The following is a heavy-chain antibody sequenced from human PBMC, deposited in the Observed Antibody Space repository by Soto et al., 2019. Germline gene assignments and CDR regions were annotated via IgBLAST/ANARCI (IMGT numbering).Heavy chain of an antibody. V-gene: IGHV1-8*01. J-gene: IGHJ6*03. Sequence: ASVKVSCKASGYTFTSYDINWVRQATGQGLEWMGWMNPNSGNTGYAQKFQGRVTMTRNTSISTAYMELSSLRSEDTAVYYCARVTLELVCSSTSCPPGYYYYMDVWGKGTTVTVSS. CDR3: ARVTLELVCSSTSCPPGYYYYMDV. CDR2: MNPNSGNT. D-gene: IGHD2-2*01. CDR1: GYTFTSYD.